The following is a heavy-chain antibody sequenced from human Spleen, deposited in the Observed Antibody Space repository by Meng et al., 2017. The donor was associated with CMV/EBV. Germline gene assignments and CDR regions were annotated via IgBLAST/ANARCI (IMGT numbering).Heavy chain of an antibody. CDR1: GFTFDDYA. Sequence: SLKISCAASGFTFDDYAMHWVRQAPGKGLEWVSGISWNGGSIDYADSVKGRFTLSRDNAKNSLYLQMNSLRPEDTALYYCAGFGVAITNGLDVWGQGTTVTVSS. V-gene: IGHV3-9*01. CDR3: AGFGVAITNGLDV. J-gene: IGHJ6*02. CDR2: ISWNGGSI. D-gene: IGHD3-3*01.